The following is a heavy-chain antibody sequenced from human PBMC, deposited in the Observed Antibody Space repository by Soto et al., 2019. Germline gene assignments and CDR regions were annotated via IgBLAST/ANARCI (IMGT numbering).Heavy chain of an antibody. Sequence: EVQLVESGGGLVQPGGSLRLSCAASGFTFSDHYMDWVRQAPGKALEWVGRSRNKANSYSTEYAASVKGRCTISSDESKNSLYLQMNSLKTEDTAVYYCARFSGSYTRGLDYWGQGTLVNVSS. V-gene: IGHV3-72*01. D-gene: IGHD1-26*01. CDR1: GFTFSDHY. J-gene: IGHJ4*02. CDR3: ARFSGSYTRGLDY. CDR2: SRNKANSYST.